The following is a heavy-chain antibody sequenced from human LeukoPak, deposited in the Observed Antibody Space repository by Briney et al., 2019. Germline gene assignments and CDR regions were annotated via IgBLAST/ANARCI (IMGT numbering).Heavy chain of an antibody. CDR3: ARDGGVYYFDY. CDR2: ISPYNDKT. V-gene: IGHV1-18*01. D-gene: IGHD3-10*01. CDR1: GYAFTNYG. J-gene: IGHJ4*02. Sequence: ASVKVSCKTSGYAFTNYGITWVRQAPGQGLELIGWISPYNDKTKYVQKLQDRVSMTTDTSSTTAYMELGSLRSDDTAVYYCARDGGVYYFDYWGQGTLVTVSS.